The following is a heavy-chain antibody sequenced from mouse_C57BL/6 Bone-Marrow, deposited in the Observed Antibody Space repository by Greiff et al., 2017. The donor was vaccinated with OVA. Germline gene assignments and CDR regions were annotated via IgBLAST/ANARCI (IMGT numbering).Heavy chain of an antibody. Sequence: EVQLQQSGPELVKPGASVKISCKASGYSFTGYYMNWVKQSPEKSLEWIGEINPSTGGTTYNQKFKDKATVTVDKSSSTAYMQLKSLTSEDSAVYYCARKVTTVVAHLYFDVWGTGTTVTVSS. CDR2: INPSTGGT. CDR1: GYSFTGYY. V-gene: IGHV1-42*01. J-gene: IGHJ1*03. CDR3: ARKVTTVVAHLYFDV. D-gene: IGHD1-1*01.